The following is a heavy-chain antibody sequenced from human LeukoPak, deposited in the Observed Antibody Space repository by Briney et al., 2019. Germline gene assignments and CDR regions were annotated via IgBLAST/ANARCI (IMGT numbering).Heavy chain of an antibody. V-gene: IGHV4-34*01. CDR1: GGSFSGYY. CDR3: ARDLGYCSGGSCYYQRRRGFDH. D-gene: IGHD2-15*01. Sequence: PSETLSLTCAVYGGSFSGYYWSWIRQPPGKGLEWIGEINHSGSTNYNPSLKSRVTISVDTSKNQFSLKLSSVTAADTAVYYCARDLGYCSGGSCYYQRRRGFDHWGQGTLVTVSS. CDR2: INHSGST. J-gene: IGHJ4*02.